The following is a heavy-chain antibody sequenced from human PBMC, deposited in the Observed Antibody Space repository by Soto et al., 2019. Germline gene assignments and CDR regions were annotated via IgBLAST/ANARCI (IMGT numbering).Heavy chain of an antibody. Sequence: TSETLSLTCTVSGGSISSSSYYWGWIRQPPGKGLEWIGSIYYSGSTYYNPSLKSRVTISVDTSKNQFSLKLSSVTAADTAVYYCAREGSWYPGNWFDPWGQGTLVTVSS. CDR3: AREGSWYPGNWFDP. J-gene: IGHJ5*02. CDR1: GGSISSSSYY. D-gene: IGHD6-13*01. CDR2: IYYSGST. V-gene: IGHV4-39*02.